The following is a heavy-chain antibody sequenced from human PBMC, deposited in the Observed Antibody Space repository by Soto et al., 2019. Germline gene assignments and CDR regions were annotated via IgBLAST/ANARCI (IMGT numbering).Heavy chain of an antibody. V-gene: IGHV4-39*01. D-gene: IGHD1-20*01. CDR1: GGSISGSYYY. CDR3: DHYKKGYNWNYFDN. CDR2: VFYTGFT. Sequence: PSETLSLTCAVSGGSISGSYYYWGWLRQSPGKGPEWIGSVFYTGFTSYNPSLESRVSVSVDTSKNQFSLKVSGVSAADTDVYYCDHYKKGYNWNYFDNWGQGALVTVSS. J-gene: IGHJ4*02.